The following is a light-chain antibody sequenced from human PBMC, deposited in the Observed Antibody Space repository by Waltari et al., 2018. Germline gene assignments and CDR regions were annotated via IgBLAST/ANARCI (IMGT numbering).Light chain of an antibody. V-gene: IGLV2-8*01. Sequence: QSALTQPPSASGSPGQSVTISCTGTSNDVGAYNYVSWYQRHPGKAPKLMIYEVTKRHSGVPDRFSGSKSGNTASLTVSGLQAEDEADYYCNSYAGSNNNVFGTGTKVTVL. CDR3: NSYAGSNNNV. J-gene: IGLJ1*01. CDR2: EVT. CDR1: SNDVGAYNY.